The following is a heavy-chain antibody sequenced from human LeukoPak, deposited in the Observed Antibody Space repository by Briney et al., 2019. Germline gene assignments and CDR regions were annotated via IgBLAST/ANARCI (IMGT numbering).Heavy chain of an antibody. D-gene: IGHD1-26*01. J-gene: IGHJ1*01. CDR1: GYTFTSYD. CDR3: AINDNSRRYFQC. Sequence: ASVKVSCKASGYTFTSYDINWVRQATGQGLEWMGWMNPNSGNTGYAQKFQGRVTMTRNTSISTAYMELSSLRSEDTAVYYCAINDNSRRYFQCWGQGTLVTVSS. V-gene: IGHV1-8*01. CDR2: MNPNSGNT.